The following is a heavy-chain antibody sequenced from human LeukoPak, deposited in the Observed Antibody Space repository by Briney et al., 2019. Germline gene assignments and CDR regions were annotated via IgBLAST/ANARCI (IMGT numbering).Heavy chain of an antibody. CDR3: AKAVVPAAIGSDYYYYGMDV. V-gene: IGHV3-23*01. CDR2: ISGSGGST. CDR1: GFTFSSYA. J-gene: IGHJ6*04. D-gene: IGHD2-2*02. Sequence: GGSLRLSCAASGFTFSSYAMSWVRQAPGKGLEWVSVISGSGGSTYYADSVKGRFTISRDNSKNTLYLQMNSLRAEDTAVYYCAKAVVPAAIGSDYYYYGMDVWGKGTTVTVSS.